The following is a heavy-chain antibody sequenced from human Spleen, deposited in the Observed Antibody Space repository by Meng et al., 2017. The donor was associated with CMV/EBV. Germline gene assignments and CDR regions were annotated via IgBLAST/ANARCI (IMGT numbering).Heavy chain of an antibody. D-gene: IGHD3-3*01. J-gene: IGHJ6*02. Sequence: ASVKVSCKASGYTYTSYGISWVRQAPVQGLEWMGWISAHNGNTNYAQKLQGRVTMTTDTSTSTAYMELRSLRSDDTAVYYCARDRAANDFWSGYRLYYYYYYGMDVWGQGTTVTVSS. CDR2: ISAHNGNT. CDR3: ARDRAANDFWSGYRLYYYYYYGMDV. V-gene: IGHV1-18*01. CDR1: GYTYTSYG.